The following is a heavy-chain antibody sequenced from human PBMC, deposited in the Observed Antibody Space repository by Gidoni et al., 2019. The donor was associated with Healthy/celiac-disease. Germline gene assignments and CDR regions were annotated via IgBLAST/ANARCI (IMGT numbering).Heavy chain of an antibody. V-gene: IGHV3-21*01. CDR3: ARDLDSSGWPY. CDR2: IRSSSSYI. Sequence: EVQLVESGGGLVKPGGSLRLSCAASGFTFSSYSMNWVRQAPGKGLEWVSSIRSSSSYIYYADSVKGRFTISRDNAKNSLYLQMNSLRAEDTAVYYCARDLDSSGWPYWGQGTLVTVSS. D-gene: IGHD6-19*01. CDR1: GFTFSSYS. J-gene: IGHJ4*02.